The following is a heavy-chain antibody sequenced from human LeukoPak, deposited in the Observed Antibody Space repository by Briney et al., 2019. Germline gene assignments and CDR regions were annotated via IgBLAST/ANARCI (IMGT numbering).Heavy chain of an antibody. Sequence: PGGSLRLSCAASGFTFSSYAMSWVRQAPGKGLEWVSAISGSGDSTYYADSVKGRFTISRDNSKNTLYLQMNSLRAEDTAVYYCASHHYYDSSGLDGYFDFWGQGTLVTVSS. V-gene: IGHV3-23*01. D-gene: IGHD3-22*01. CDR1: GFTFSSYA. J-gene: IGHJ4*02. CDR2: ISGSGDST. CDR3: ASHHYYDSSGLDGYFDF.